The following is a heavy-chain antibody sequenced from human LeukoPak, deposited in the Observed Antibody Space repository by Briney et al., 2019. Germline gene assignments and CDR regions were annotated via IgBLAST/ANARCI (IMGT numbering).Heavy chain of an antibody. V-gene: IGHV1-2*02. CDR2: INPNNGDT. CDR3: ARGGYNYGRHRMDV. J-gene: IGHJ6*02. D-gene: IGHD5-18*01. Sequence: ASVKVSCKASGYTFTGYYLHGVRQAPGQGLEWMGWINPNNGDTNYAQRFQGRVTMTSDTSISTAYMELSWLTSDDTAVYYCARGGYNYGRHRMDVWGQGTTVTVS. CDR1: GYTFTGYY.